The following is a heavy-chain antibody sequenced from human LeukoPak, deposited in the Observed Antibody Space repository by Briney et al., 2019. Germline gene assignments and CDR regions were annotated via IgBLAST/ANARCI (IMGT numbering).Heavy chain of an antibody. J-gene: IGHJ6*03. CDR1: GFTFSSYG. D-gene: IGHD3-9*01. CDR2: IGGSGGTT. V-gene: IGHV3-23*01. CDR3: AKNPFEDHSYYMDV. Sequence: GGSLRLSCAASGFTFSSYGMSWVRQAPGKGLEWVSSIGGSGGTTHYADSVKGRFTISRDNSKNTLYLQMNSLRADDTALYYCAKNPFEDHSYYMDVWGTGTTVTVSS.